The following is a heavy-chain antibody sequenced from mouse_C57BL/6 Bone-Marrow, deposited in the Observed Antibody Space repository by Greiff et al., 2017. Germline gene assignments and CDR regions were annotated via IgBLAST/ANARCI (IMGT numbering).Heavy chain of an antibody. J-gene: IGHJ4*01. V-gene: IGHV1-4*01. CDR1: GYTFTSYT. Sequence: VQLVESGAELARPGASVKMSCKASGYTFTSYTMHWVKQRPGQGLEWIGYINPSSGYTKYNQKFKDKATLTADKSSSTAYMQLCSLTSEDSAVXYCASTGTVEAYCAMDYWGQGTSVTVSS. CDR2: INPSSGYT. D-gene: IGHD1-1*01. CDR3: ASTGTVEAYCAMDY.